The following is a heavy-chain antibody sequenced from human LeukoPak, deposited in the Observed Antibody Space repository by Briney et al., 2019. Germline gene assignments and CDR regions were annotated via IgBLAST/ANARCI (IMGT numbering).Heavy chain of an antibody. Sequence: SETLSLTCTVSGGSISSGNYYWSWIRQPAGKKLEWIGRIHASGSTNYNPSLKSRVTISVDTSKNQFSLNLSSVTAADTAVYYCAGSYRLDYWGQGTLVTVSS. CDR3: AGSYRLDY. D-gene: IGHD1-26*01. V-gene: IGHV4-61*02. CDR2: IHASGST. CDR1: GGSISSGNYY. J-gene: IGHJ4*02.